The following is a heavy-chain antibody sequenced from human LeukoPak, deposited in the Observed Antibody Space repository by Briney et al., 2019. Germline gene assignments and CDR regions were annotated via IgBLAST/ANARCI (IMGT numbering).Heavy chain of an antibody. CDR1: GGSISSGGYY. D-gene: IGHD2-2*01. CDR3: ARAGSSTSWVWFDP. CDR2: ICHSGST. Sequence: SQTLSLTCTVSGGSISSGGYYWSWIRQHPGKGLEWIGYICHSGSTYYNPSLKSRVTISVDTSKNQFSLKLSSVTAADTAVYYCARAGSSTSWVWFDPWGQGTLVTVSS. J-gene: IGHJ5*02. V-gene: IGHV4-31*03.